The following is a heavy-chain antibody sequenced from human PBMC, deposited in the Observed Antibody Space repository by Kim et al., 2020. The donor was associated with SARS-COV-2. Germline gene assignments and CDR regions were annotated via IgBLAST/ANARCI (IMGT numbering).Heavy chain of an antibody. D-gene: IGHD3-16*01. CDR3: ARGMVVLGEPFDY. Sequence: SETLSLTCTVSGGSISSYYWSWIRQPPGKGLEWIGYIYYSGSTNYNPSLKSRVTISVDTSKNQFSLKLSSVTAADTAVYYCARGMVVLGEPFDYWGQGTLVTVSS. V-gene: IGHV4-59*01. CDR2: IYYSGST. CDR1: GGSISSYY. J-gene: IGHJ4*02.